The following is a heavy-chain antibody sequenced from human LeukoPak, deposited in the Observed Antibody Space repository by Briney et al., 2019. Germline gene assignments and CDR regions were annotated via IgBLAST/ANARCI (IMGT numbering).Heavy chain of an antibody. D-gene: IGHD6-6*01. Sequence: GGSLRLSCAASGFTFSSYAMSWVRQAPGKGLEWVSAISGSGGSTYYTDSVKGRFTISRGYSKNTLYLQMNSLRAEDTAVYYCAKVEAARPGGHLVGWGQGTLVTVSS. J-gene: IGHJ4*02. V-gene: IGHV3-23*01. CDR1: GFTFSSYA. CDR3: AKVEAARPGGHLVG. CDR2: ISGSGGST.